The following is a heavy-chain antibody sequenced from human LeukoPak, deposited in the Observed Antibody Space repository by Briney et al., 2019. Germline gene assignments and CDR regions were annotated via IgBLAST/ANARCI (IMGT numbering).Heavy chain of an antibody. CDR1: GYTFTSYY. CDR3: ARAPWLHMGDY. J-gene: IGHJ4*02. Sequence: ASVKVSCKASGYTFTSYYMYWVRQAPGQGLEWMGIINPSGGSTSYAQKFQGRVTMTRDTSTSTVYMELSSLRSEDTAVYYCARAPWLHMGDYWGQGTLVTVSS. V-gene: IGHV1-46*01. CDR2: INPSGGST. D-gene: IGHD5-24*01.